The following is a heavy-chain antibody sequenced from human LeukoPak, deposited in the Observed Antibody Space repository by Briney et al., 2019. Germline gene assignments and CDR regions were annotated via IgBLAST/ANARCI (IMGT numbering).Heavy chain of an antibody. D-gene: IGHD2-2*01. V-gene: IGHV3-48*01. J-gene: IGHJ5*02. Sequence: GGSLRLSCAASGFTFSSYSMNWVRQAPGKGREWGSYISSSSTIYYADSVKGRFTISRDNAKNSLYLQMNSLRAEDTAVYYCARDSTLGYCSSTSCYGNWFDPWGQGTLVTVSS. CDR1: GFTFSSYS. CDR2: ISSSSTI. CDR3: ARDSTLGYCSSTSCYGNWFDP.